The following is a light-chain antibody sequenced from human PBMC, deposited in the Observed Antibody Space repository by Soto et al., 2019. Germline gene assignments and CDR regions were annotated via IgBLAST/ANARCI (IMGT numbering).Light chain of an antibody. Sequence: QSVLTQPPSASGTPGQRVTISCSGSSSNIGSNTVNWYQQLPGTAPQLLIYSNNQRPSGVPDRFSGSTSGTSASLAISGLQSEDEADYYCAAWDDSLNSVVFGGGTKLTVL. J-gene: IGLJ2*01. CDR3: AAWDDSLNSVV. V-gene: IGLV1-44*01. CDR1: SSNIGSNT. CDR2: SNN.